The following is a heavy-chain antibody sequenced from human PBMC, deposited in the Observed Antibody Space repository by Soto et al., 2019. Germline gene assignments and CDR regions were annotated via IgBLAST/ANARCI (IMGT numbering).Heavy chain of an antibody. V-gene: IGHV4-59*01. J-gene: IGHJ5*02. CDR2: IFSSGTT. CDR1: GASFNTYY. D-gene: IGHD7-27*01. CDR3: ARGRQTGGLDWGWFDP. Sequence: SETLSLTCTVSGASFNTYYWNWIRQPPGKGLEWIGTIFSSGTTNYKSSLESRLTMAVDTSKNQFSLRLSSVTAADSAVYFCARGRQTGGLDWGWFDPWGQGTLVTVSS.